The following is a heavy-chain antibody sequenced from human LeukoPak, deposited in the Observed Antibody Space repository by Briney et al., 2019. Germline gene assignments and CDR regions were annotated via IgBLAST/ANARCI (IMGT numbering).Heavy chain of an antibody. CDR1: GYTFTSYD. V-gene: IGHV1-46*01. D-gene: IGHD2-2*02. J-gene: IGHJ6*02. CDR3: ASPERRRSVVVPAAILPGWAVYYSYYGMDV. Sequence: ASVKVSCKASGYTFTSYDMHWVRQAPGQGLEWMGLINPSGGSTNYAQKFQGRVTITADESTSTAYMELSSLRSEDTAVYYCASPERRRSVVVPAAILPGWAVYYSYYGMDVWGQGTTVTVSS. CDR2: INPSGGST.